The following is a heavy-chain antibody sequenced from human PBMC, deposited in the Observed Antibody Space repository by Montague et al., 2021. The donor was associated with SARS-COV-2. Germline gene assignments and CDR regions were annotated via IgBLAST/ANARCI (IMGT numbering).Heavy chain of an antibody. V-gene: IGHV4-59*12. CDR1: GXSINTYY. CDR2: IFYTGST. J-gene: IGHJ6*02. CDR3: ARQAAGSYFYYGVDV. Sequence: SETLSLTCTVSGXSINTYYWNWIRQPPGKGLEWLGSIFYTGSTNYNPSLKGRVTISLDTSKNQFFLKVTSVTAADTAVYYCARQAAGSYFYYGVDVWGQGTTVTVSS. D-gene: IGHD6-13*01.